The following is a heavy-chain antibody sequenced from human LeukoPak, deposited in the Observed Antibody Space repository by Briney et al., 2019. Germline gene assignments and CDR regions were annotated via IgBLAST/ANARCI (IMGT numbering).Heavy chain of an antibody. D-gene: IGHD6-6*01. J-gene: IGHJ4*02. V-gene: IGHV4-39*07. CDR1: GGSISSSSYY. CDR2: IYYSGST. CDR3: ARGSRGLAPFDY. Sequence: PSETLSLTCTVSGGSISSSSYYWGWLRQPPGKGLEWIGSIYYSGSTYYNPSLKSRVTISVDTSKNQFSLKLSSVTAADTAVYYCARGSRGLAPFDYWGQGTLVTVSS.